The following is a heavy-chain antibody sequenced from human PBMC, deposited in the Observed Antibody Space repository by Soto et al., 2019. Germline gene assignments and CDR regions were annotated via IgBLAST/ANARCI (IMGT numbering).Heavy chain of an antibody. CDR3: ARDHSGSYYRFDY. CDR2: ISYDGGLK. D-gene: IGHD1-26*01. CDR1: GFTFSRHA. V-gene: IGHV3-30-3*01. J-gene: IGHJ4*02. Sequence: PGGSLRLSCAASGFTFSRHAMHWVRQAPGKGLEWVTTISYDGGLKYYADSVTGRFTISRDNSKNTLSLQMNSLRADDAAVYYCARDHSGSYYRFDYWGQGALVTVSS.